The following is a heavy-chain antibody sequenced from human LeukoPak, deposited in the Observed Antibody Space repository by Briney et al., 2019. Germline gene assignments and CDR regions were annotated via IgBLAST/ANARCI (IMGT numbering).Heavy chain of an antibody. CDR1: GASISTSY. Sequence: SETLSLTCTVSGASISTSYWSWIRQSPGKGLEWIGYIYYSGSPSYNPSLNSRVTISLNTSRNEFSLRLSSVTAADTAVYYCARDVGYTYGYGFDYWGQGTLVTVSS. J-gene: IGHJ4*02. D-gene: IGHD5-18*01. V-gene: IGHV4-59*01. CDR3: ARDVGYTYGYGFDY. CDR2: IYYSGSP.